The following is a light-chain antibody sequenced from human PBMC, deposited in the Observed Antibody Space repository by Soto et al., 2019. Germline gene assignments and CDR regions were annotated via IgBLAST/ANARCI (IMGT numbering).Light chain of an antibody. CDR2: AAS. CDR3: QQSYSTPLT. CDR1: QTIGRY. Sequence: DIQMTQSPSSLSASVGDRVTITCRASQTIGRYLNWYQQKEGKAPTVLIYAASILQSGVPPRFSGSASGTEFTLTISSLQPEDFATYYCQQSYSTPLTVGGGTQVEI. J-gene: IGKJ4*01. V-gene: IGKV1-39*01.